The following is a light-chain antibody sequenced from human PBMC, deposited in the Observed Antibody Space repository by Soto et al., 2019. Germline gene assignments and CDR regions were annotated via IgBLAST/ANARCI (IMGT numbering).Light chain of an antibody. CDR1: QSINTW. V-gene: IGKV1-5*01. J-gene: IGKJ1*01. CDR3: QQYNSYSRT. Sequence: VQMTQSTSTLSASVGDRVTVTCRASQSINTWLAWYQQKPGKAPKLLIYDASSLQSGVPSRFTGRGSGTEFTLTISSLQPDDFATYYCQQYNSYSRTLGQGTKV. CDR2: DAS.